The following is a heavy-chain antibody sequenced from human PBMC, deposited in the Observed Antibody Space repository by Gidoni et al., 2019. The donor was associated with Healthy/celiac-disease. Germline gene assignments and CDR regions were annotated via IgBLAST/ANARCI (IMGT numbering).Heavy chain of an antibody. CDR3: TTEGIAAAGVDY. Sequence: EVQLVESGGGLVKPGGSLRLSCAASGFTFTNAWMSWVRQAPGKGLEWVGRIKSKTDGGTTDYAAPVKGRFTISRDDSKNTLYLQMNSLKTEDTAVYYCTTEGIAAAGVDYWGQGTLVTVSS. V-gene: IGHV3-15*01. CDR1: GFTFTNAW. D-gene: IGHD6-13*01. J-gene: IGHJ4*02. CDR2: IKSKTDGGTT.